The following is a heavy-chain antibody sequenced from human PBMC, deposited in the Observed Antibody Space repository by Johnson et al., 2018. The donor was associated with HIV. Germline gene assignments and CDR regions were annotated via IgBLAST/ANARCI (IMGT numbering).Heavy chain of an antibody. CDR3: ASADVFDI. Sequence: VQLVESGGGLVQPGGSLRLSCAASGFSLSIYGMTWVRQAPGKGLEWVSYISSSGSTIYYADAVKGRFTLSSDNAKNSLSLQMNSLGVQDTAVYYCASADVFDIWGQGTVVTVSS. CDR2: ISSSGSTI. CDR1: GFSLSIYG. J-gene: IGHJ3*02. V-gene: IGHV3-48*04.